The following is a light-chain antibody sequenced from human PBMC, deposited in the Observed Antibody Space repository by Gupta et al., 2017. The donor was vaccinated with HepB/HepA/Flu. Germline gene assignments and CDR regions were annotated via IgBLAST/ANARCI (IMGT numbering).Light chain of an antibody. Sequence: DIVMTQSPLSLPVPPGEPASISCRSSRSLLHTNGYRYLDWYLQKPGQAPQLLIYLDSLRAYGLPDRFSGRAYGTDFRLKITIGAPDDVRVYCCRQWLATPVTFGGGTXVEIK. J-gene: IGKJ4*01. V-gene: IGKV2-28*01. CDR2: LDS. CDR1: RSLLHTNGYRY. CDR3: RQWLATPVT.